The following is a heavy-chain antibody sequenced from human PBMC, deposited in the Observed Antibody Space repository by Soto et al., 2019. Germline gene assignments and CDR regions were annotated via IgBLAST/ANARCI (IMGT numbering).Heavy chain of an antibody. D-gene: IGHD6-6*01. Sequence: QVQLVQSGAEVKKPGSSVKVSCKASGGTFSSYAISWVRQAPGQGLEWMGGIIPIFGTANYAQKFQGRVTTTADESTSTAYLEFGSMRSEDAAVYYCGIKSVWDSSSSGDTDYWGNGTLVTVSS. CDR3: GIKSVWDSSSSGDTDY. J-gene: IGHJ4*01. V-gene: IGHV1-69*01. CDR1: GGTFSSYA. CDR2: IIPIFGTA.